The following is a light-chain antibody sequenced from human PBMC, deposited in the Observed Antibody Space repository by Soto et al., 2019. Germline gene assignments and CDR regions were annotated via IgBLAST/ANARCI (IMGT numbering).Light chain of an antibody. CDR2: DAS. J-gene: IGKJ5*01. V-gene: IGKV3-11*01. CDR1: QSVSFY. Sequence: EIVLTQSPATLSLSPGERATLSCRASQSVSFYFAWYQQKPGQAPRLLIYDASNRATGIPARFSGSGSGTDFTLTISSLEPEDFAVYYCQQRGKWPLTFGQATRLEMK. CDR3: QQRGKWPLT.